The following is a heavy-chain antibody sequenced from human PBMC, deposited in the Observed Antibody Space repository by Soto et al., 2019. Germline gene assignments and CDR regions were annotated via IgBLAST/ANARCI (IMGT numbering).Heavy chain of an antibody. CDR1: GGSISSSSYY. J-gene: IGHJ4*02. Sequence: SETLSLTCTVSGGSISSSSYYWGWIRQPPGKGLEWIGSIYYSGSTYYNPSLKSRVTISVDTSKNQFSLKLSSVTAADTAAYYCARSDDIPYVDYWGQGTLVTVSS. D-gene: IGHD3-9*01. V-gene: IGHV4-39*01. CDR3: ARSDDIPYVDY. CDR2: IYYSGST.